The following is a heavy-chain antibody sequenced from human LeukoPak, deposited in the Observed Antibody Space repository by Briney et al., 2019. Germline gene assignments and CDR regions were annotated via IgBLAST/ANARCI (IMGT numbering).Heavy chain of an antibody. V-gene: IGHV4-39*07. CDR1: GGSISSSSYY. CDR3: ASQSIGYCSSTSCWNFDY. J-gene: IGHJ4*02. D-gene: IGHD2-2*01. CDR2: IYYSGST. Sequence: SETLSLTCTVSGGSISSSSYYWGWIRQPPGKGLEWIGSIYYSGSTYYNPSLKSRVTISVDTYKNQFSLKLSSVTAADTAVYYCASQSIGYCSSTSCWNFDYWGQGTLVTVSS.